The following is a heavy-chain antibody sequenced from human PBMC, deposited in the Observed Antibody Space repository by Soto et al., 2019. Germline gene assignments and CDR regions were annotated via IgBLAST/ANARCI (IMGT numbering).Heavy chain of an antibody. J-gene: IGHJ6*03. D-gene: IGHD4-17*01. V-gene: IGHV1-69*04. CDR3: ARVAEMSTVTEGYYHYLGV. CDR1: GDTFSNHT. Sequence: QVQLVQSGAEVKKPGSSVNVSCTASGDTFSNHTISWVRQAPGQGLEWLGRIIPILGVANYAQKFHGRVTITADKSTTTAYMELSSLRSAYTAVYYCARVAEMSTVTEGYYHYLGVCCKGTTVTVSS. CDR2: IIPILGVA.